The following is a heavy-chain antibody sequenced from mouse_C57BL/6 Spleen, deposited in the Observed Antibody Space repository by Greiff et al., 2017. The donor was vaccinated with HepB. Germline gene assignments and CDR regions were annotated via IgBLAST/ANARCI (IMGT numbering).Heavy chain of an antibody. V-gene: IGHV1-82*01. CDR2: IYPGDGDT. D-gene: IGHD1-1*01. CDR1: GYAFSSSW. Sequence: QVQLKQSGPELVKPGASVKISCKASGYAFSSSWMNWVKQRPGKGLEWIGRIYPGDGDTNYNGKFKGKATLTADKSSSTAYMQLSSLTSEDSAVYFCASSYGSSFNWYFDVWGTGTTVTVSS. CDR3: ASSYGSSFNWYFDV. J-gene: IGHJ1*03.